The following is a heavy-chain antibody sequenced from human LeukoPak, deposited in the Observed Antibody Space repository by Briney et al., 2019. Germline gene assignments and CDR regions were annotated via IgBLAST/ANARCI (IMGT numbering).Heavy chain of an antibody. V-gene: IGHV1-69*13. Sequence: GASVKVSCKASGYTFTSYGINWVRQALGQGLEWMGGIIPIFGTANYAQKFQGRVTITADESTSTAYMGLSSLRSEDTAVYYCARGYYDSSGYSVDYWGQGTLVTVSS. CDR1: GYTFTSYG. CDR3: ARGYYDSSGYSVDY. D-gene: IGHD3-22*01. CDR2: IIPIFGTA. J-gene: IGHJ4*02.